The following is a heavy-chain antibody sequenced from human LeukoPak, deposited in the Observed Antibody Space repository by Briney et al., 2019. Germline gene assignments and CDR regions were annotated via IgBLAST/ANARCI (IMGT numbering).Heavy chain of an antibody. D-gene: IGHD3-3*01. V-gene: IGHV3-7*01. CDR2: IKQDGSEK. Sequence: GGSLRLSCAASGFTFSSYWMSWVRQAPGKGLKWVANIKQDGSEKYYVDSVKGRFTISRDNAKNSLYLQMNSLRAEDTAVYYCARVGGYYDFWSGYYGGNYFDYWGQGTLVTVSS. CDR1: GFTFSSYW. J-gene: IGHJ4*02. CDR3: ARVGGYYDFWSGYYGGNYFDY.